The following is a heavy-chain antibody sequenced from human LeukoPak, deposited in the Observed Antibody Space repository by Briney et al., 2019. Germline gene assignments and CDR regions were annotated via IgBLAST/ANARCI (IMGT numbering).Heavy chain of an antibody. V-gene: IGHV4-59*01. CDR2: IYYSGST. Sequence: SETLSLTCAVSGGSITSDHWNWIRQPPGKGLEWIGCIYYSGSTYYNPSLKSRVTISVDMSKNQFSLRLTSVTAADTAVYYCARKNDFDIWGQGTLVTVSS. J-gene: IGHJ3*02. CDR1: GGSITSDH. CDR3: ARKNDFDI. D-gene: IGHD2/OR15-2a*01.